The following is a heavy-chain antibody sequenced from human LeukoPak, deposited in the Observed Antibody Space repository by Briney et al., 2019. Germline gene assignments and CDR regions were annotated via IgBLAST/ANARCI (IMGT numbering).Heavy chain of an antibody. CDR1: GFTLSNYV. Sequence: GGSLRLFYSASGFTLSNYVIHWVRQAPGKGLEWVAVIYYDGTNKYYADSVKGRFSISRDNSKNTLYLQMDSLRAEDTAVYYCARDRKRGYSGYDPNVYYYFSHWGQGTLVTVSS. J-gene: IGHJ4*02. CDR3: ARDRKRGYSGYDPNVYYYFSH. CDR2: IYYDGTNK. D-gene: IGHD5-12*01. V-gene: IGHV3-33*01.